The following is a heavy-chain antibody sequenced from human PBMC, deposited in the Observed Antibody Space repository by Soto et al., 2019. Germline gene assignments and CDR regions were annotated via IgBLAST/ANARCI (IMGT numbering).Heavy chain of an antibody. Sequence: SETLSLTCAVYGGSFSGYYWSWIRQPPGKGLEWIGEINHSGSTNYNPSLKSRVTISVDTSKNQFSLKLSSVTAADTAVYYCARAPLDYYDFWSGLPDYYYYGMDVWGQGTTVTVSS. CDR1: GGSFSGYY. CDR2: INHSGST. CDR3: ARAPLDYYDFWSGLPDYYYYGMDV. V-gene: IGHV4-34*09. J-gene: IGHJ6*02. D-gene: IGHD3-3*01.